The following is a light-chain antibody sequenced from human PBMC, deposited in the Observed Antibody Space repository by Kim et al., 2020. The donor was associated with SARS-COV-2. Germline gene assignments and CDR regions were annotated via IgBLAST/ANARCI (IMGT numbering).Light chain of an antibody. V-gene: IGKV1-17*01. CDR3: LQQTSYPT. J-gene: IGKJ4*01. CDR1: QGIRNE. CDR2: AAS. Sequence: SASQGDRVTITSRASQGIRNELGWYQQKPGKAPQRLICAASILQSGVPSRFSVSGSGTEFTLSISSLQPEDFATYYCLQQTSYPTFGGGTTVDIK.